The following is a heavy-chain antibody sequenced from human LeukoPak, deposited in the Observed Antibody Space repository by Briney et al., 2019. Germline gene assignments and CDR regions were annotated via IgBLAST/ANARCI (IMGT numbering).Heavy chain of an antibody. CDR2: IYHSGST. CDR3: ARGSFLNY. Sequence: PSETLSLTCTVSGYSISSGYYWGWIRQPPGKGLEWIGSIYHSGSTYYNPSLKSRVTISVDTSKNQFSLKLSSVTAADTAVYYCARGSFLNYWGQGTLVTVSS. D-gene: IGHD2/OR15-2a*01. V-gene: IGHV4-38-2*02. CDR1: GYSISSGYY. J-gene: IGHJ4*02.